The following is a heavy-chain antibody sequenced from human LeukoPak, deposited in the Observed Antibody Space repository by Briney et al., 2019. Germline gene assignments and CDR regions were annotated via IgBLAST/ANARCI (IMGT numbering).Heavy chain of an antibody. V-gene: IGHV4-39*07. Sequence: SETLSLTCNVSDSSISSSSYYWAWIRQPPGKGLEWIGSVSYNGGTSYIPSLKSRVTISVDTSENQFSLKLSSVTAADTAVYYCASGWELLGAFDIWGQGTMVTVSS. CDR3: ASGWELLGAFDI. J-gene: IGHJ3*02. D-gene: IGHD1-26*01. CDR2: VSYNGGT. CDR1: DSSISSSSYY.